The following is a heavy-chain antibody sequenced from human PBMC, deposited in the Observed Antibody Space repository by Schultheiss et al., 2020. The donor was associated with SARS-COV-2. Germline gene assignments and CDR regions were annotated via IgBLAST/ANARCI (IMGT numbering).Heavy chain of an antibody. D-gene: IGHD3-10*01. J-gene: IGHJ3*02. CDR2: IYYSGST. CDR3: ARDEYGSGRKRSAFDI. V-gene: IGHV4-59*01. CDR1: GGSISSYY. Sequence: GSLRLSCTVSGGSISSYYWSWIRQPPGKGLEWIGYIYYSGSTNYNPSLKSRVTISVDTSKNQFSLKLSSVTAADTAVYYCARDEYGSGRKRSAFDIWGQGTMVTVSS.